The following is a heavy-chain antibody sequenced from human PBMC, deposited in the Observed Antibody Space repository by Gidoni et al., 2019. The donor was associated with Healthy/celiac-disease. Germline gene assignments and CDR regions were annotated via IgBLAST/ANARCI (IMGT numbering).Heavy chain of an antibody. Sequence: EVQLVESGGGLVKPGGSLRLSFAASGFTFSSYSMNWVRQAPGKGLEWVSSISSSSSYIYYADSVKGRFTISRDNAKNSLYLQMNSLRAEDTAVYYCARAPLYCSSTSCTFDYWGQGTLVTVSS. CDR1: GFTFSSYS. CDR2: ISSSSSYI. D-gene: IGHD2-2*01. J-gene: IGHJ4*02. V-gene: IGHV3-21*01. CDR3: ARAPLYCSSTSCTFDY.